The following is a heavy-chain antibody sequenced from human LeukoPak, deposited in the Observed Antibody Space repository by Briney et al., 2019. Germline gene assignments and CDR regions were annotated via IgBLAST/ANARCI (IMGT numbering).Heavy chain of an antibody. V-gene: IGHV3-7*01. CDR3: ARDSTMIRGVINPYYYYGMDV. Sequence: GGSLRLSCAASGFTFSSYWMSWVRQAPGKGLEWVANIKQDGSEKYYVDSVKGRFTISRDNAKNSLYLQMNSLRAEDTAVYYCARDSTMIRGVINPYYYYGMDVWGQGTTVTFSS. CDR1: GFTFSSYW. D-gene: IGHD3-10*01. J-gene: IGHJ6*02. CDR2: IKQDGSEK.